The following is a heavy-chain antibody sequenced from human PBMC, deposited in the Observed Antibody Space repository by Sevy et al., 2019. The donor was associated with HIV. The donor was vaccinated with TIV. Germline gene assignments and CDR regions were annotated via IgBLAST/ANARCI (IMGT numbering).Heavy chain of an antibody. V-gene: IGHV3-49*04. Sequence: GGSLRLSCTASGFTFGDYCMSWVRQAPGKGLEWVALLKSDVYGGTVDHAASVRGRFVISTDDSKTIAYLQMNDLKTADTGVYYCTRWKAAQSIFDYWGQGALVTVSS. CDR2: LKSDVYGGTV. CDR1: GFTFGDYC. D-gene: IGHD6-13*01. J-gene: IGHJ4*02. CDR3: TRWKAAQSIFDY.